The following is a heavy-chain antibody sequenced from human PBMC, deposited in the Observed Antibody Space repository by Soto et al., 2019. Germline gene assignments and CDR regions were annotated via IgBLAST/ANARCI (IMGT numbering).Heavy chain of an antibody. Sequence: QGQLHESGGGVVQPGRSLRLSCAASGLTFSTSAMHWVRQAPGKGLEWVAMISHDGSHEYYVDSVKGRFSVSRDNSHNILHLQMNSLRIEDTAVYFCARNSDHRLVRGWLDPWCQGTLVTVSS. CDR3: ARNSDHRLVRGWLDP. J-gene: IGHJ5*02. V-gene: IGHV3-30-3*01. CDR2: ISHDGSHE. CDR1: GLTFSTSA. D-gene: IGHD3-10*01.